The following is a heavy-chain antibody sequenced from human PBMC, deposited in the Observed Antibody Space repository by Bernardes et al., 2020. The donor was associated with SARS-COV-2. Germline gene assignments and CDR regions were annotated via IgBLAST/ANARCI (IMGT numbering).Heavy chain of an antibody. CDR1: GFTFSSYW. J-gene: IGHJ6*02. Sequence: GGSLRLSCAASGFTFSSYWMRWVRQAPGKGLEWVSYISSSSSTIYYADSVKGRFTISRDNAKNSLYLQMNSLRAEDTAVYYCARDLYGGNSHYYYYYYGMDVWGQGTTVTVSS. CDR2: ISSSSSTI. V-gene: IGHV3-48*04. D-gene: IGHD4-17*01. CDR3: ARDLYGGNSHYYYYYYGMDV.